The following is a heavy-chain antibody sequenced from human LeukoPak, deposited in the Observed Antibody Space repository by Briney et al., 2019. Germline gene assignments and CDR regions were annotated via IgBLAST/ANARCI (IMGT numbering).Heavy chain of an antibody. CDR3: AKLDGYYYGSGSYCSY. V-gene: IGHV3-23*01. CDR1: GFTFSSYW. Sequence: GGSLRLSCVASGFTFSSYWMHWVRQAPGKGLEWVSAISGSGGSTYYADSVKGRFTISRDNSKNTLYLQMNSLRAEDTAVYYCAKLDGYYYGSGSYCSYWGQGTLVTVSS. D-gene: IGHD3-10*01. CDR2: ISGSGGST. J-gene: IGHJ4*02.